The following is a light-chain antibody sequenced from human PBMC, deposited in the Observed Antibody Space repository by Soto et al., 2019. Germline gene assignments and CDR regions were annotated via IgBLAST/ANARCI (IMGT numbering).Light chain of an antibody. V-gene: IGKV3-11*01. CDR3: QQGNTWPWT. J-gene: IGKJ1*01. CDR2: AAS. Sequence: EIVLAKYPATLALSPGERATLSFRASQSVGSSLAWYQQKLGQAPRLLIYAASDRATGIPGRFSGSGSGTDFTLIISSLEPEDFAFYYCQQGNTWPWTFGQGTRWIS. CDR1: QSVGSS.